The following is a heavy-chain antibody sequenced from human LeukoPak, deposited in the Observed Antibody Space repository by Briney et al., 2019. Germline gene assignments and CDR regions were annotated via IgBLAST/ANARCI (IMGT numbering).Heavy chain of an antibody. V-gene: IGHV3-48*03. CDR1: GFTFSSYE. CDR2: ISSSGSTI. D-gene: IGHD2-2*01. Sequence: GGSLRLSCAASGFTFSSYERNWVRQAPGRVLEWVSYISSSGSTIYYADSVKGRFTISRDNAKNSLYLQMNSLRAEDTAVYYCARDRTYCSSTSCPTRAFDIWGQGTMVTVSS. J-gene: IGHJ3*02. CDR3: ARDRTYCSSTSCPTRAFDI.